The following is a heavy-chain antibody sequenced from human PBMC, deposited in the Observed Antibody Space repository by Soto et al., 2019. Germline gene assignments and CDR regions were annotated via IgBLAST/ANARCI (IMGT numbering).Heavy chain of an antibody. V-gene: IGHV1-18*01. CDR2: ISAHNGNT. J-gene: IGHJ4*02. CDR1: GYTFTSYG. Sequence: QVHLVQSGAEVKKPGASVKVSCKASGYTFTSYGITWVRQAPGQGLEWMGWISAHNGNTDYAQKLQGRVIVTRDTSTNTAYMELRSLIYDDTAVYYCARGGYGDYWGQGALVTVSS. CDR3: ARGGYGDY. D-gene: IGHD1-1*01.